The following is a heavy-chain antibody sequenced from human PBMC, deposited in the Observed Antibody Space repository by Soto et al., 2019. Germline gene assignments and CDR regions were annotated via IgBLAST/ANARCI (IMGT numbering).Heavy chain of an antibody. D-gene: IGHD3-3*01. CDR1: GFTFSSYG. CDR2: ISFDGSNK. V-gene: IGHV3-30*18. CDR3: AKDLTIFGLTEAPWFDP. Sequence: QVQLVESGGGVVQPGRSLRLSCAASGFTFSSYGIHWVRQAPGKGLEWVAVISFDGSNKYYADSVKGRFTISRDNSKNTLYLQMHSLRPEDTAVYYCAKDLTIFGLTEAPWFDPWGQGTLVTVSS. J-gene: IGHJ5*02.